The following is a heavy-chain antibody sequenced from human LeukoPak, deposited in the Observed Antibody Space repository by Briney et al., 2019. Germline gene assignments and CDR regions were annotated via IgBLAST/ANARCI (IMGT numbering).Heavy chain of an antibody. CDR1: EYSFTSYW. V-gene: IGHV5-51*01. D-gene: IGHD1-26*01. CDR2: IYPGDSDT. J-gene: IGHJ6*03. CDR3: ARHARSGSNYYYYYMDV. Sequence: GESLKISCKGSEYSFTSYWIGWVRQMPGKGLEWMGIIYPGDSDTRYSPSFQGQVTISADKSISTAYLQWSSLKASDTAMYYCARHARSGSNYYYYYMDVWGKGTTVTISS.